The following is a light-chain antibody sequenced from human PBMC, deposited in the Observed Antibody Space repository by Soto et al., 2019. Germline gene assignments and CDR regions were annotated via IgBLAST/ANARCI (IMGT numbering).Light chain of an antibody. J-gene: IGKJ3*01. CDR2: GAS. Sequence: EIVMTQSPATLSVSPGERATLSCRASQSVSSNLAWYQQKPGQAPSIIIYGASTRATGIPARLSGSGSGTEFTLTIGSLQSEDFAVYYCQEYNNLPFTCGPGTKVDIK. CDR3: QEYNNLPFT. V-gene: IGKV3-15*01. CDR1: QSVSSN.